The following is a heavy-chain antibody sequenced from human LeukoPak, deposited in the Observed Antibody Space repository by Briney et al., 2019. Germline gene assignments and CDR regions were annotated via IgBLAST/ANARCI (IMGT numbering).Heavy chain of an antibody. J-gene: IGHJ4*02. D-gene: IGHD6-13*01. CDR3: ARKGTGSSSPNYYFDY. CDR1: GYTFTSYG. Sequence: ASVKVSCKASGYTFTSYGISWVRQAPGQGLEWKGWISAYNGNTNYAQKLQGRVTMTTDTSTSTAYMELRSLRSDDTAVYYCARKGTGSSSPNYYFDYWGQGTLVTVSS. CDR2: ISAYNGNT. V-gene: IGHV1-18*01.